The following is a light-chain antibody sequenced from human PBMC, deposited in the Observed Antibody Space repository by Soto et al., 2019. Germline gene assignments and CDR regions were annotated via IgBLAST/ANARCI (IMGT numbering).Light chain of an antibody. J-gene: IGKJ2*02. CDR1: QSVSSY. CDR3: QQRSEWPLCT. CDR2: DVS. V-gene: IGKV3-11*01. Sequence: EVILTQSPATLSLSPGDRATLSCRASQSVSSYLAWYQQKPGQAPRLLIYDVSNRATGIPARFSGSGSGTDFTLTISSLEPEDFEVYFCQQRSEWPLCTFGQGTKVDIK.